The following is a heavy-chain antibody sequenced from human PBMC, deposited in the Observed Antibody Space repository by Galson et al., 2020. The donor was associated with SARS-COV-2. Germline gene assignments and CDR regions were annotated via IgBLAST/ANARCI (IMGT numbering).Heavy chain of an antibody. CDR3: ARDRGGTDDFWRGYFTYYGMDV. V-gene: IGHV3-23*01. J-gene: IGHJ6*02. CDR1: GFTFNSYT. CDR2: ISGSATGT. D-gene: IGHD3-3*01. Sequence: GGSLRLSCAASGFTFNSYTMNWVRQAPGKGLEWVSAISGSATGTYYATSVKGRFTISRDNFKNTVYLQMNGLRAEDTAVYYCARDRGGTDDFWRGYFTYYGMDVWGQGTTVTVSS.